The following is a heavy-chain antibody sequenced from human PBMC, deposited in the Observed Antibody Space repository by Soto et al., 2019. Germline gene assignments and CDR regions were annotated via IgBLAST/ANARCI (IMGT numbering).Heavy chain of an antibody. D-gene: IGHD7-27*01. J-gene: IGHJ4*01. CDR3: ARDRNWAFDY. CDR1: GFSFSAYS. Sequence: GGSLRLSCAASGFSFSAYSVNWVRQAPGKGLEWLAYISGSGSPISYADSVKGRFTVSRDNGKNSLSLQMDDLGTEDTAVYYCARDRNWAFDYWGHGILVTVSS. V-gene: IGHV3-48*01. CDR2: ISGSGSPI.